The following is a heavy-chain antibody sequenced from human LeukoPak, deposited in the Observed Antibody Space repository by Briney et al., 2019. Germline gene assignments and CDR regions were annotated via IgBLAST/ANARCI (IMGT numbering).Heavy chain of an antibody. CDR3: ATDGSGSSNYYYYYMDV. D-gene: IGHD3-10*01. J-gene: IGHJ6*03. V-gene: IGHV3-30*01. CDR1: GFTFSPYA. Sequence: PGRSLRLPCAASGFTFSPYAMHWVRQAMHWVRQAPGKGLEWVAIISYDGSNKYYADSVKGRFTISRDNSKNTLYLQMNSLRAEDTAVYYCATDGSGSSNYYYYYMDVWGKGTTVTVSS. CDR2: ISYDGSNK.